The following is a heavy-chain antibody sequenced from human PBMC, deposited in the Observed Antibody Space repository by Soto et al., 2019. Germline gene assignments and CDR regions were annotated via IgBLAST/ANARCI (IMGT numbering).Heavy chain of an antibody. Sequence: QVQLVLSGAEVKKPGASVKVSCKASGYTFTSYGISWVRQAPGQGLEWMGWISAYNGNTKYTQKLQGRVTMTTDTSTSTGYMELRSLRSDDTAVYYCARDLAVGLVDYWGQGTLVTVSS. D-gene: IGHD6-19*01. CDR2: ISAYNGNT. V-gene: IGHV1-18*01. CDR3: ARDLAVGLVDY. CDR1: GYTFTSYG. J-gene: IGHJ4*02.